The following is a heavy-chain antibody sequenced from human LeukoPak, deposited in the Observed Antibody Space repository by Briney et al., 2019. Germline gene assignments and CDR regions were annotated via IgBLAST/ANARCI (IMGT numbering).Heavy chain of an antibody. CDR2: IYYSGST. CDR1: GGSISSSSYY. J-gene: IGHJ2*01. D-gene: IGHD6-13*01. V-gene: IGHV4-39*01. CDR3: ARQDSSSWYWYFDL. Sequence: SETLSLTCTVSGGSISSSSYYWGWIRQPPGKVLEWIGSIYYSGSTYYNPSLKSRVTISVDTSKNQFSLKLSSVTAADTAVYYCARQDSSSWYWYFDLWGRGTLVTVSS.